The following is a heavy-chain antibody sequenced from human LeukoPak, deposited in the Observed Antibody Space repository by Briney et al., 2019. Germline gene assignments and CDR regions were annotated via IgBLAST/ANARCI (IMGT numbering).Heavy chain of an antibody. V-gene: IGHV3-43*02. CDR2: ISGDGAST. CDR1: GFTFDDYA. J-gene: IGHJ4*02. CDR3: GKVRTAMEIGDS. Sequence: GGSLRLSCAASGFTFDDYAMHWVRQAAGKGLEWVSLISGDGASTYYADSVKGRFTISRDNNKNSLYLQMNSLRAEDTALYYRGKVRTAMEIGDSWGQGTLVTVSS. D-gene: IGHD5-18*01.